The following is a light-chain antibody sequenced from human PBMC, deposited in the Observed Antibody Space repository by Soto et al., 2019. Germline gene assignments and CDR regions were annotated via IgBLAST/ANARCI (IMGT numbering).Light chain of an antibody. CDR2: SNN. CDR3: AAWDDSLNVV. V-gene: IGLV1-44*01. J-gene: IGLJ2*01. CDR1: SSNIGSNT. Sequence: QSVLTQPPSASGTPGQRVTISCSGSSSNIGSNTVNWYQQLPGTAPTLLIYSNNQRPSGVPDRFSGSKSGTSASLAISGLQSEDEAYYYCAAWDDSLNVVFGGGTKLTVL.